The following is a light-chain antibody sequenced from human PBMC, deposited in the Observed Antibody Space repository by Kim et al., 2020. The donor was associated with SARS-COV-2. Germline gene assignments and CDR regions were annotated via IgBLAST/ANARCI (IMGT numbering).Light chain of an antibody. CDR1: QDIKNH. V-gene: IGKV1-33*01. Sequence: DIQMTQSPSSLSASVGDRVTITCQASQDIKNHLNWYQQKPGKAPKLLIYNASNSETGVPSRFSGSGSGTDFTFTISSLQPEYIATYFCQQYHNLPLTFGGGTKVEI. CDR2: NAS. CDR3: QQYHNLPLT. J-gene: IGKJ4*01.